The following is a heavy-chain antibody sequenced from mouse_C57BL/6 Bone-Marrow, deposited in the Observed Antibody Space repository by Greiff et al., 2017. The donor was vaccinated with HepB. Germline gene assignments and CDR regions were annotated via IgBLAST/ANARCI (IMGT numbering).Heavy chain of an antibody. CDR2: ISYDGSN. J-gene: IGHJ2*01. CDR1: GYSITSGYY. V-gene: IGHV3-6*01. D-gene: IGHD2-14*01. CDR3: ARDGVPSYYFDY. Sequence: EVQLQQSGPGLVKPSHSLSLTCPVPGYSITSGYYWNWIRQFPGNKLEWMGYISYDGSNNYNPSLKNRISITRDTTKNQFFLKLNAVTTEDTATYYCARDGVPSYYFDYWGQGTTLTVSS.